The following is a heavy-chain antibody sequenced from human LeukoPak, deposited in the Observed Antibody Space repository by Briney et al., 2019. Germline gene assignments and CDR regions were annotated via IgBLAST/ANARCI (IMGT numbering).Heavy chain of an antibody. CDR2: ISISTRF. Sequence: ASETLSLTCAVSGASINSYHWSWIRQSAGKGLEWIGRISISTRFDYYPSLENPISMSVDTSRNQLLLQLHSVTAADSGVYYCAALHYFGHGAPRNWGQGTLVAVSS. D-gene: IGHD2/OR15-2a*01. CDR3: AALHYFGHGAPRN. J-gene: IGHJ4*02. V-gene: IGHV4-4*07. CDR1: GASINSYH.